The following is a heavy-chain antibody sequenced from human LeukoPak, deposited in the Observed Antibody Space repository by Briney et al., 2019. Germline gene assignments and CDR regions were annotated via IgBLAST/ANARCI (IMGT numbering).Heavy chain of an antibody. Sequence: ASVKVSCKASGYTFTSYGISWVRQAPGQGLEWMGWISAYNDNTNYAQKLQGRVTMTTDTSTSTAYMELRSLRSDDTAVYYCARVREQLVRDSIYYYYYYMDVWGKGTTVTVSS. CDR3: ARVREQLVRDSIYYYYYYMDV. CDR2: ISAYNDNT. CDR1: GYTFTSYG. V-gene: IGHV1-18*01. J-gene: IGHJ6*03. D-gene: IGHD6-6*01.